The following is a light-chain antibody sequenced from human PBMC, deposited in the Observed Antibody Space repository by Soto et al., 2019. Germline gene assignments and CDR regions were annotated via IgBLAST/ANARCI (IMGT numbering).Light chain of an antibody. CDR1: QSVSIS. CDR2: GAS. CDR3: QQYNGWPPAWT. J-gene: IGKJ1*01. V-gene: IGKV3-15*01. Sequence: EIVMTQSPATLSVSPGERATLSCRASQSVSISLAWYQQKPGQAPRLLIYGASTRATGIPARFSGGGSGTGSTLTISRQQAEYFALYFCQQYNGWPPAWTFGQGTRVDTK.